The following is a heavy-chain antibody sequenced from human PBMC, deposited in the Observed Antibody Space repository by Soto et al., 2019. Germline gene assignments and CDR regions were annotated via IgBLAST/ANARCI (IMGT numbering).Heavy chain of an antibody. D-gene: IGHD2-21*01. CDR1: GYKFTAYY. CDR2: INPSGGRT. Sequence: QVQLVQSGTEVKKPGASVRVSCKASGYKFTAYYVHWVRQAPGKGLEWMAMINPSGGRTRYAQNFQDRLPMTADTYTTTVFMELSSLTSYDTAVYFCSRVESCGGECHSAHPDAFDIWGQGTLVTVSS. J-gene: IGHJ3*02. CDR3: SRVESCGGECHSAHPDAFDI. V-gene: IGHV1-46*01.